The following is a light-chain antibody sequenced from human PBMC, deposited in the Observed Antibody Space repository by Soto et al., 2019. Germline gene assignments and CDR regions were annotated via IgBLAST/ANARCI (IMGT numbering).Light chain of an antibody. J-gene: IGKJ4*01. CDR2: DAS. Sequence: EIVMTQSPATLSVSPGERATLSCRASQSVSSKLAWYQQKPGQAPRVLIYDASTRAIDISARFSGSGSGTEFTLTISSLQSEDFAVYYCQQYNNWPLTFGGGTKVEIK. V-gene: IGKV3-15*01. CDR1: QSVSSK. CDR3: QQYNNWPLT.